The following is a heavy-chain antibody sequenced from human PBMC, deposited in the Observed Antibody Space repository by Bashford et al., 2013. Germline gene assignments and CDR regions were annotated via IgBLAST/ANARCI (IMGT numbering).Heavy chain of an antibody. V-gene: IGHV4-38-2*01. CDR2: SIIWEH. Sequence: SSETLSLTCAVSGYSISSGYYWGWIRQPPGRGWSGLGVSIIWEHLLQPSLKSRVTISVDTSKNQFSLKLSSVTAADTAVYYCAKVGYCSVASCPHYKWFDPWGQGTLVTVSS. J-gene: IGHJ5*02. D-gene: IGHD2-15*01. CDR3: AKVGYCSVASCPHYKWFDP. CDR1: GYSISSGYY.